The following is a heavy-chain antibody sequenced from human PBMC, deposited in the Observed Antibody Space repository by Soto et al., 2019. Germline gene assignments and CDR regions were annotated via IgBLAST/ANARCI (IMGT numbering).Heavy chain of an antibody. CDR2: IIPIFGTA. J-gene: IGHJ6*02. CDR1: GGTFSSYA. D-gene: IGHD2-8*01. Sequence: ASVKVSCKASGGTFSSYAISWVRQAPGQGLEWMGGIIPIFGTANYAQKFQGRVTITADKSTSTAYMELSSLRSEDTAVYYCARASDCTNGVYLIDYPQAKNNYGMDVWGQGTTVTVSS. V-gene: IGHV1-69*06. CDR3: ARASDCTNGVYLIDYPQAKNNYGMDV.